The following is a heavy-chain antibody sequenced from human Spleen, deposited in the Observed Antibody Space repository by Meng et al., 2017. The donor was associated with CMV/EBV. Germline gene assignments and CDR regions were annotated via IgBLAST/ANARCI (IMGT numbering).Heavy chain of an antibody. J-gene: IGHJ4*02. V-gene: IGHV3-23*01. CDR1: GGTFSSYA. CDR2: ISGSGGST. D-gene: IGHD2-2*01. CDR3: AKFAPAATYYFDY. Sequence: SCKASGGTFSSYAMSWVRQAPGKGLEWVSAISGSGGSTYYADSVKGRFTISRDNSKNTLYLQMNSLRAEDTAVYYCAKFAPAATYYFDYWGQGTLVTVSS.